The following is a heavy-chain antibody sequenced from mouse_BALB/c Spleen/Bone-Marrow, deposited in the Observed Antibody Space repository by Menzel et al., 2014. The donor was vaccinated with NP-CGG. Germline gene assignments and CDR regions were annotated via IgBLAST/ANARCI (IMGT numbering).Heavy chain of an antibody. V-gene: IGHV1-69*02. CDR1: GYTFTSYW. CDR3: TRQYGNYYAMDY. Sequence: QVQLQQSGAELVRPGASVKVSCKASGYTFTSYWINWVKQRPGQGLEWIGNIYPSGSYTNYNQNFKDKATLTVDKSSSTAYMQLSSPTSEDSAVYYRTRQYGNYYAMDYWGQGTSVTVSS. CDR2: IYPSGSYT. J-gene: IGHJ4*01. D-gene: IGHD2-10*02.